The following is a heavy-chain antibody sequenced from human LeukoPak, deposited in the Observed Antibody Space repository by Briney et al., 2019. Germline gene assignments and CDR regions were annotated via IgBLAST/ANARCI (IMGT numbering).Heavy chain of an antibody. CDR2: INPSGGIT. D-gene: IGHD3-22*01. CDR3: ARGHSSGYYFSGFLRDF. Sequence: ASVKVCCKAAGYTFTSYYMHWVRQAPGQGLEWRGIINPSGGITSYAQKFQGRVTMSRDMSTSTVYMELSRLRSDDTAVYFCARGHSSGYYFSGFLRDFWGQGTLVGVSS. J-gene: IGHJ4*02. V-gene: IGHV1-46*01. CDR1: GYTFTSYY.